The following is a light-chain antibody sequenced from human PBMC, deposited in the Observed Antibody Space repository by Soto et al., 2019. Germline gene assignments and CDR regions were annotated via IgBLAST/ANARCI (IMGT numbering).Light chain of an antibody. CDR3: QQYNNWPPTWT. V-gene: IGKV3-15*01. Sequence: EVVLPQSPVTLSLSPGAMATLSCRCSQSFRGLLAWYQQKPGQAPRLLIYGASTRATGIPARFSGSGSGTEFTLTISSLQSEDFAVYYCQQYNNWPPTWTFGQGTKVDIK. CDR1: QSFRGL. J-gene: IGKJ1*01. CDR2: GAS.